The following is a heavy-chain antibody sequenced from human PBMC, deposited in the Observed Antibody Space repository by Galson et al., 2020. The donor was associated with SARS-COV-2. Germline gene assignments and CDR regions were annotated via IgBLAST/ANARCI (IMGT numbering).Heavy chain of an antibody. V-gene: IGHV3-30*18. CDR2: ISYDGSNK. J-gene: IGHJ3*02. Sequence: GESLKISCAASGFTFSSYGMHWVRQAPGKGLEWVAVISYDGSNKYYADSVKGRFTISRDNSKNTLYLQMNSLRAEDTAVYYCAKDFVLLWFGEPNALDIWGQGTMVTVSS. CDR1: GFTFSSYG. D-gene: IGHD3-10*01. CDR3: AKDFVLLWFGEPNALDI.